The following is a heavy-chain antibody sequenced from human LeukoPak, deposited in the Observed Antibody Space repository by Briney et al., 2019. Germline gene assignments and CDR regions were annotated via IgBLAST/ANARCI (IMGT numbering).Heavy chain of an antibody. CDR1: GFTFSSYA. CDR3: AKETFDP. J-gene: IGHJ5*02. CDR2: IKTDGSST. Sequence: GGSLTLSCAASGFTFSSYAMTWVRQAPGKGLVWVSRIKTDGSSTDYADSVKGRFTISRDNAKNTLYLQMNSLRAEDTAVYYCAKETFDPWGQASLVTVSS. V-gene: IGHV3-74*01.